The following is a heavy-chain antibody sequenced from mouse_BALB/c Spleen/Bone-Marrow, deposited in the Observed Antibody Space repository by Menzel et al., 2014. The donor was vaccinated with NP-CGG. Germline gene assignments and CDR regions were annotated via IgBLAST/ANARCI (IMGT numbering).Heavy chain of an antibody. J-gene: IGHJ4*01. Sequence: VMLVESGAELARPGASVKMSCKASGYTFTNYTVHWVKQRPGQGLEWIGYINPSSGYTNYNQKFKDTATLTADKSSGTAYMQLSSLTSADSAVYYCARGKTGFYGMDYWGQRASVTVSS. CDR3: ARGKTGFYGMDY. CDR1: GYTFTNYT. V-gene: IGHV1-4*01. D-gene: IGHD4-1*01. CDR2: INPSSGYT.